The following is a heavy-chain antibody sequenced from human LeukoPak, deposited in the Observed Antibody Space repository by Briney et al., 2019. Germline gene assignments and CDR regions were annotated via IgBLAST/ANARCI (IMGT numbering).Heavy chain of an antibody. CDR1: GYTFTSYG. V-gene: IGHV1-18*01. CDR2: ISAYNGNT. Sequence: SVKVPCKASGYTFTSYGISWVRQAPGQGLEWMGWISAYNGNTNYAQKLQGRVTMTRDTSISTAYMELSRLRSDDTAVYYCARVGYASPYLDYWGQGTLVTVSS. J-gene: IGHJ4*02. CDR3: ARVGYASPYLDY. D-gene: IGHD5-12*01.